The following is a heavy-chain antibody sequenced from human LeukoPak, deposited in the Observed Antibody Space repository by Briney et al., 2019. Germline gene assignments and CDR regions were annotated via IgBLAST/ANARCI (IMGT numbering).Heavy chain of an antibody. D-gene: IGHD1-1*01. Sequence: PSETLSLTCTVSGASIRSYYWSWIRQPAGKGLEWIGRIYTTGSTNYNPSLKSRVTMSVDTSKNQFSLKLSSVTAADTAVYYCARESTGTDAFDIWGQGTMVTVSS. J-gene: IGHJ3*02. CDR1: GASIRSYY. CDR2: IYTTGST. CDR3: ARESTGTDAFDI. V-gene: IGHV4-4*07.